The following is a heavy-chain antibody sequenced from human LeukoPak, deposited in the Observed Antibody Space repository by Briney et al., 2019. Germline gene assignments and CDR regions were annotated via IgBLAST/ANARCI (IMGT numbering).Heavy chain of an antibody. CDR3: ASVGPTTYSFDF. J-gene: IGHJ4*02. CDR1: GFTFSSYS. Sequence: GGSLRLSCAASGFTFSSYSMNWVRQAPGKGLEWVSSISSSSSYIYYADSVKGRFTISRDNAKTSLYLQMNSLRAEDTAVCYCASVGPTTYSFDFWGQGTLVTVSS. V-gene: IGHV3-21*01. CDR2: ISSSSSYI. D-gene: IGHD1-26*01.